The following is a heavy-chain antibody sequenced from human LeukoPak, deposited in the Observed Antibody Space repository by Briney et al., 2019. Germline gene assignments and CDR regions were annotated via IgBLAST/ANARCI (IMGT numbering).Heavy chain of an antibody. V-gene: IGHV3-23*01. J-gene: IGHJ1*01. CDR2: ISDSGGST. CDR1: EFTLGRYA. D-gene: IGHD3-3*01. Sequence: GGSLRLSCAASEFTLGRYAMSWVRQAPGKGLEWVSGISDSGGSTSYADSVKGRFTISRDNSKNTLYLQMNSLRAEDTAVYYCAQAEKRESGHRFQHWGQGILVTVSS. CDR3: AQAEKRESGHRFQH.